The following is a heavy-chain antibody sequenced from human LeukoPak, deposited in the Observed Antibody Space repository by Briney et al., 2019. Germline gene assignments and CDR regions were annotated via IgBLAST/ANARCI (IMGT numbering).Heavy chain of an antibody. J-gene: IGHJ4*02. CDR2: ISYDGSNK. Sequence: GGSLRLSCAASGFTFSSYAMHWVRQAPGKGLEWVAVISYDGSNKYYADSVKGRFTISRDNSKNTLYLQMNSLRAEDTAVYYCARDRYAIPRIPFDYWGQGTLVTVSS. CDR1: GFTFSSYA. D-gene: IGHD2-8*01. V-gene: IGHV3-30-3*01. CDR3: ARDRYAIPRIPFDY.